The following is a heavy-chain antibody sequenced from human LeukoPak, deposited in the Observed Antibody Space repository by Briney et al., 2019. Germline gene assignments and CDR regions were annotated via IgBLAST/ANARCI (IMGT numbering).Heavy chain of an antibody. V-gene: IGHV3-21*01. J-gene: IGHJ6*02. D-gene: IGHD2-2*02. CDR2: ISSSSSYI. CDR1: GFTFSSHS. CDR3: ARGDIVVVPAAIGITYYYYGMDV. Sequence: PGGSLRLSCAASGFTFSSHSMNCVLQAPGKGQALFSSISSSSSYIYYADSVKGRFTISRDNAKNSLYLQMNSLRAEDTAVYYCARGDIVVVPAAIGITYYYYGMDVWGQGTTVTVSS.